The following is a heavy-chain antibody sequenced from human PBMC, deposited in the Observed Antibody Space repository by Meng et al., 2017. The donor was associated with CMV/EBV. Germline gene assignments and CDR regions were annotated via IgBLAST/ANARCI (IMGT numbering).Heavy chain of an antibody. D-gene: IGHD1-26*01. V-gene: IGHV3-53*01. Sequence: LSCAASGFPVSSNSMRWVRQAPGKGLEWVSVIYSGGSTYYADSVKGRFTISRDNSKNTLYLQMNSLRAEDTAVYYCARITVGAIDYWGQGTLVTVSS. CDR2: IYSGGST. J-gene: IGHJ4*02. CDR3: ARITVGAIDY. CDR1: GFPVSSNS.